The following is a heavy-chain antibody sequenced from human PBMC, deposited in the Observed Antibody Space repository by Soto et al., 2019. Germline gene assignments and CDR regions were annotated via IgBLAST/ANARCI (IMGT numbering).Heavy chain of an antibody. J-gene: IGHJ4*02. CDR1: GYTLTELS. D-gene: IGHD2-15*01. CDR2: FDPEDGET. CDR3: ATGGYCSGGSCYPWKL. V-gene: IGHV1-24*01. Sequence: ASVKVSCKVSGYTLTELSMHWVRQAPGKGLEWMGGFDPEDGETIYAQKFQGRVTMTEDTSTDTAYMELSSLRSEDTAVYYCATGGYCSGGSCYPWKLGGQGTRVTVS.